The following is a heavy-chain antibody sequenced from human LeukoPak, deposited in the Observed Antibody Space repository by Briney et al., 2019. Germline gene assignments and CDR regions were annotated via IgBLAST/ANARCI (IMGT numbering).Heavy chain of an antibody. CDR2: IYHSGST. CDR3: ARGGIAARPDYFDY. J-gene: IGHJ4*02. Sequence: SQTLSLTCTVSGGSISSGGYYWSWIRQPPGKGLEWIGYIYHSGSTYYNPSLKSRVTISVDRSKNQFSLKLSSVTAADTAVYYCARGGIAARPDYFDYWGQGTLVTVSS. V-gene: IGHV4-30-2*01. D-gene: IGHD6-6*01. CDR1: GGSISSGGYY.